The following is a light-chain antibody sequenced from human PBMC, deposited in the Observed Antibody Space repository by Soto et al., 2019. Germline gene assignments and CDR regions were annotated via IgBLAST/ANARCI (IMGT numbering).Light chain of an antibody. J-gene: IGKJ3*01. CDR3: QQHASSPFT. CDR2: AAS. V-gene: IGKV3-20*01. CDR1: QTVRTNY. Sequence: EIVLTQSPGTLSLSPGERATLSCRASQTVRTNYVAWYQQRPGQAPRLLIYAASNRAAGIPDRFSGSASGPDFTLTISRLEPEDFAFYYCQQHASSPFTFGPGTKVDIK.